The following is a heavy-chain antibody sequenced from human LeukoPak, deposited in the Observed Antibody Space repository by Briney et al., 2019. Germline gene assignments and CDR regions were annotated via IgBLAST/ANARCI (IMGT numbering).Heavy chain of an antibody. V-gene: IGHV3-30*18. D-gene: IGHD2-2*01. CDR1: VFTFSSYG. Sequence: GLSLRLSCAASVFTFSSYGMHCVRQAPGKGLEWGAVISYDGSNKYYADSVKGRFTISRDNSKNTLYLQMNSLRAEDTDVYYCAKDGGRFIIVVPAAPVYNLDYRGQGTMVTDSS. CDR3: AKDGGRFIIVVPAAPVYNLDY. CDR2: ISYDGSNK. J-gene: IGHJ4*02.